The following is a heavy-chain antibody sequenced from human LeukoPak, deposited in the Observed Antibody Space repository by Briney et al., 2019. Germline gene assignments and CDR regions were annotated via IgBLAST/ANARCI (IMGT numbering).Heavy chain of an antibody. Sequence: GESLQISCKGSGYSFTSYWIGWVRQMPGKGLEWMGIIYPGDSDTRYSPSFQGQVTISADKSISTAYLQWSSLKASDTAMYYCARHSNDGDSGYDFGYWGQGTLVTVSS. D-gene: IGHD5-12*01. V-gene: IGHV5-51*01. CDR1: GYSFTSYW. CDR2: IYPGDSDT. J-gene: IGHJ4*02. CDR3: ARHSNDGDSGYDFGY.